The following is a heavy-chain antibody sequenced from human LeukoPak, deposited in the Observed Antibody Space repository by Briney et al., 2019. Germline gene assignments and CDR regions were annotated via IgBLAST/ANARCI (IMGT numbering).Heavy chain of an antibody. D-gene: IGHD3-22*01. CDR3: ARDRSYYSDTGTDY. CDR2: IYTIGNT. CDR1: GASISRGSHY. V-gene: IGHV4-61*02. Sequence: PSQTLSLTCTVSGASISRGSHYWSWIRQPAGKGLEWIGRIYTIGNTNYSPSLWRRVTISVDTSKNQFSPRLHSVTAADTAVYYCARDRSYYSDTGTDYWGQGALVTVSS. J-gene: IGHJ4*02.